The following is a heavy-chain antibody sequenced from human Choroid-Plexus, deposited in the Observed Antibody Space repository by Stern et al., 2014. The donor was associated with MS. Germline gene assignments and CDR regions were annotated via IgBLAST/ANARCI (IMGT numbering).Heavy chain of an antibody. D-gene: IGHD2/OR15-2a*01. CDR2: VSYDGSNK. V-gene: IGHV3-30*18. CDR3: AKYRQYLTYFFDH. Sequence: VHLVESGGGVVQPGRPLGLSCVASGFTFGSCAMHWVRQAPGKGLERVAGVSYDGSNKYYADSVKGRFTISRDNSQNTLYMQMSSLRPDDTAVYYCAKYRQYLTYFFDHWGQGSLVTVSS. J-gene: IGHJ5*02. CDR1: GFTFGSCA.